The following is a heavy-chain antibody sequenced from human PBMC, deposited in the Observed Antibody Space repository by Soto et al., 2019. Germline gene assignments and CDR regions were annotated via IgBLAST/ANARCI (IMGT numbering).Heavy chain of an antibody. CDR3: ARMKLASLDH. CDR1: GVPFKSYG. Sequence: QVVLLQSGPEVKRPGSSVKVSCKASGVPFKSYGFAWVRQAPGRGLEWVGRINPASQLRNYEQSLQGRGTITADKSTTTAYMELIGLTSEDTAVYYCARMKLASLDHWGQGTLVTVSS. J-gene: IGHJ4*02. CDR2: INPASQLR. V-gene: IGHV1-69*09.